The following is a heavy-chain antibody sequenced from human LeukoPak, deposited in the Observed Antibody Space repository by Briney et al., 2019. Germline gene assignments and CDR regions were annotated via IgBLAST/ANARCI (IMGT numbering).Heavy chain of an antibody. D-gene: IGHD5-18*01. J-gene: IGHJ3*02. V-gene: IGHV1-69*05. CDR3: ARDLSGYSYEGPWDAFDI. CDR2: IIPIFGTA. Sequence: SVKVSCKASGGTFSSYAISWVRQAPGQGLEWMGGIIPIFGTANYAQKFQGRVTITTDESTSTAYMELSSLRSVDTAVYYCARDLSGYSYEGPWDAFDIWGQGTMVTVSS. CDR1: GGTFSSYA.